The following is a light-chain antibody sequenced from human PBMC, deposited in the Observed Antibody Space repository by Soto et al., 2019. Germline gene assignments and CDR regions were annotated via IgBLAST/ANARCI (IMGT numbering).Light chain of an antibody. Sequence: DIQMTQSPSTLSASVGDRVTITCRASQSISSWLAWYQQKPGKAPKLLIYDASSLESGVPSRLSGSGSGTEFTLIISSLQPDDFATYYCQQYNSWWTFGQGTKVDIK. CDR2: DAS. J-gene: IGKJ1*01. V-gene: IGKV1-5*01. CDR1: QSISSW. CDR3: QQYNSWWT.